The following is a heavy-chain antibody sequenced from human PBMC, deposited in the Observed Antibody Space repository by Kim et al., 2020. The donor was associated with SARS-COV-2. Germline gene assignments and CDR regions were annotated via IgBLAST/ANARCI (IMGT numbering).Heavy chain of an antibody. J-gene: IGHJ6*02. V-gene: IGHV3-30*18. CDR3: AKGPGRYSYASGMDV. Sequence: GGSLRLSCAASGFTFSSYGMHWVRQAPGKGLEWVAVISYDGSNKYYADSVKGRFTISRDNSKNTLYLQMNSLRAEDTAVYYCAKGPGRYSYASGMDVWGHGTTVTVSS. CDR1: GFTFSSYG. D-gene: IGHD5-18*01. CDR2: ISYDGSNK.